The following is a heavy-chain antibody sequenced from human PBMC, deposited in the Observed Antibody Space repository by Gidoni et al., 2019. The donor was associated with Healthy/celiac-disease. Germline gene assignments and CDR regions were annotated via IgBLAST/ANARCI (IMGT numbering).Heavy chain of an antibody. Sequence: QLHLQESGPGLVKPSETLSLTCTVSGGYISSSSYYWGWLRQPPGKGLEWIGSIYYSGSTYYNPSLKSRVTISVDTSKNQFSLKLSSVTAADTAVYYCARQKITMVRGISFDPWGQGTLVTVSS. D-gene: IGHD3-10*01. CDR1: GGYISSSSYY. V-gene: IGHV4-39*01. CDR3: ARQKITMVRGISFDP. J-gene: IGHJ5*02. CDR2: IYYSGST.